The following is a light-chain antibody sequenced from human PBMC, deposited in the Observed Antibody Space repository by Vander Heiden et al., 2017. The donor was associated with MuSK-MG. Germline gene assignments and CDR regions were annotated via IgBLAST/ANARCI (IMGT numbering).Light chain of an antibody. CDR1: SSDVGAYNY. J-gene: IGLJ2*01. CDR3: SSYTTSNTVV. V-gene: IGLV2-14*01. Sequence: QSALPQPPSVSRSPGQSITISCTGTSSDVGAYNYVSWYQQHPGKAPKVMIYDVSKRPSGVSNRFSGSKSGNTASLTISGLQAEDEADYYCSSYTTSNTVVFGGGTKLTVL. CDR2: DVS.